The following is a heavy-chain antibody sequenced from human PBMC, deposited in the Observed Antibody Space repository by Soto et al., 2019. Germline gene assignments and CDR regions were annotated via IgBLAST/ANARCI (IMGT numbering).Heavy chain of an antibody. V-gene: IGHV3-30-3*01. CDR1: GFTSTDYA. CDR2: LSSDGNNK. J-gene: IGHJ4*02. Sequence: GGSLRLSCVASGFTSTDYAMHWVRQAPGKGLEWVAVLSSDGNNKYYADSVRGRFTISRDNSNKTLYLQMSGLRAEDTAMFYCASDPNPLGYCSSTSCYRFDYWGQGTQVTVSS. D-gene: IGHD2-2*01. CDR3: ASDPNPLGYCSSTSCYRFDY.